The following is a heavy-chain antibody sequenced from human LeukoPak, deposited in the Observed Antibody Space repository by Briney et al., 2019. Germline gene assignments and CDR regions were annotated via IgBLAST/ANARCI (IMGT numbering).Heavy chain of an antibody. CDR1: TGTFSSYS. D-gene: IGHD2-2*02. V-gene: IGHV1-69*05. Sequence: SMKAARLLYTGTFSSYSISCERHVDRRGLGWVGGILPIFGTANYAKKLQGRVTITTDESTSTAYMELSSLRSEDTAVYYCARGTKGYTKGEYYYYMDVWGKGTTVTVSS. CDR3: ARGTKGYTKGEYYYYMDV. CDR2: ILPIFGTA. J-gene: IGHJ6*03.